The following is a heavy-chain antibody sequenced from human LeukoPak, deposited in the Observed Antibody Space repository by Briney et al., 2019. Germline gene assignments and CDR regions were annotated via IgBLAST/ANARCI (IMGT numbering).Heavy chain of an antibody. V-gene: IGHV4-34*01. CDR3: AKGIAAARGFDY. CDR2: INHSGST. J-gene: IGHJ4*02. D-gene: IGHD6-13*01. Sequence: PSETLSLTCAVYGGSFSGYYWSWIRQPPGKGLEWIGEINHSGSTNYNPSLKSRVTISVDTSKNQFSLKLSSVTAADTAVYYCAKGIAAARGFDYWGQGTLVTVSS. CDR1: GGSFSGYY.